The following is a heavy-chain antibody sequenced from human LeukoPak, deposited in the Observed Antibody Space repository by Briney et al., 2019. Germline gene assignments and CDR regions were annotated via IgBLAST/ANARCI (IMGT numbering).Heavy chain of an antibody. J-gene: IGHJ6*03. CDR2: ISYDGSNK. CDR3: ARDYGDYVDV. Sequence: GGSLRLSCAASGFTFSNYGMHWVRQAPGKGLEWVAVISYDGSNKYYADSVKGRFTISRDNSKNTLYLQMNSLRAEDTAVYYCARDYGDYVDVWGKGTTVTVSS. V-gene: IGHV3-33*05. CDR1: GFTFSNYG. D-gene: IGHD4-17*01.